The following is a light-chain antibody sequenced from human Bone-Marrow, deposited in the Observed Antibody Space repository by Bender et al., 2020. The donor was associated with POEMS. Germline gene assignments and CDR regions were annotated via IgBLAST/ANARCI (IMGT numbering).Light chain of an antibody. Sequence: SYELTQPPSVSVSPGQTATITCSGEKLGEEYACWYQQRPGQSPVLVIYHDTKRPSGIPERFSGSNSGNTATLTISGTQTIDEADYYCQAWDSSTYVFGTGTRVTVL. CDR2: HDT. V-gene: IGLV3-1*01. CDR1: KLGEEY. J-gene: IGLJ1*01. CDR3: QAWDSSTYV.